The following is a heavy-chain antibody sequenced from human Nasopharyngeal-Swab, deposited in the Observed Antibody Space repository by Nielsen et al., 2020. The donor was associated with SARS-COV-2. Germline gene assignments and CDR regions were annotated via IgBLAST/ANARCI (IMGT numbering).Heavy chain of an antibody. CDR2: ISRSGGTK. J-gene: IGHJ3*02. Sequence: GGSLRLSCAASGFTFSSYEMNWVRQAPGKGLEWVSYISRSGGTKYYADSVKGRFTISRDNAKNSLYLQMNSLRAEDTAVYYCARDNPQRIWGQGTMVTVSS. V-gene: IGHV3-48*03. CDR3: ARDNPQRI. CDR1: GFTFSSYE. D-gene: IGHD2-2*01.